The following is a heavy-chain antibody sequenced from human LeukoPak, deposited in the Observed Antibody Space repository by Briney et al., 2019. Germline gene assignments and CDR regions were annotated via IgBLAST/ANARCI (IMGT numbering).Heavy chain of an antibody. CDR1: GFTFSSYG. CDR2: IRYDGSNK. J-gene: IGHJ4*02. Sequence: GGSLRLSCAASGFTFSSYGMHWVRQAPGKGLEWVAFIRYDGSNKYYADSVKGRFTISRDNSKNTLYLQMNSLRAEDTAVYYCANDGYGDYVIDYWGQGTLVTVFS. CDR3: ANDGYGDYVIDY. V-gene: IGHV3-30*02. D-gene: IGHD4-17*01.